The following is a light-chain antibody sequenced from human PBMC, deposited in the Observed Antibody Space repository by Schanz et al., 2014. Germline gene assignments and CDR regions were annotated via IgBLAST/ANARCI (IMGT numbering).Light chain of an antibody. J-gene: IGLJ2*01. Sequence: QSVLTQPPSVSGAPGQRVTISCTGSSSNIGAGYDVHWYQQLPGTAPKLLIYGNSNRPSGVPDRFSGSKSGTSASLAITGLQPEDDADYYCQSYDVSLSGFVVFGGGTKVTVL. V-gene: IGLV1-40*01. CDR2: GNS. CDR1: SSNIGAGYD. CDR3: QSYDVSLSGFVV.